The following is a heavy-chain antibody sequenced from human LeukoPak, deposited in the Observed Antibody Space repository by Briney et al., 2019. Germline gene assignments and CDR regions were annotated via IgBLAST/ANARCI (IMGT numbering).Heavy chain of an antibody. J-gene: IGHJ4*02. CDR2: ISGSGYST. CDR3: ARSLGAARGFDY. D-gene: IGHD3-10*01. V-gene: IGHV3-23*01. CDR1: GFTSTSYA. Sequence: GGSLRLSCAASGFTSTSYAMSWVRQAPGKGLEWISAISGSGYSTYYADSVKGRFTISRDKSKNTLYLQMNSLRAEDTAVYYCARSLGAARGFDYWGQGTLVTVSS.